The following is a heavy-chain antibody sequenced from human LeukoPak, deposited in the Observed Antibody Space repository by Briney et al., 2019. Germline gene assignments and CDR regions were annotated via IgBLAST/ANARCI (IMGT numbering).Heavy chain of an antibody. CDR2: INPSGDST. V-gene: IGHV1-46*01. CDR3: ATYPYYYDSSGYPFDY. J-gene: IGHJ4*02. D-gene: IGHD3-22*01. Sequence: ASVKVSCKASGYTFTINHIHWVRQAPGQGLEWMGVINPSGDSTTYAQNFQGRVTMTRDTSTSTVYMELSSLRSEDTAVYYCATYPYYYDSSGYPFDYWGQGTLVTVSS. CDR1: GYTFTINH.